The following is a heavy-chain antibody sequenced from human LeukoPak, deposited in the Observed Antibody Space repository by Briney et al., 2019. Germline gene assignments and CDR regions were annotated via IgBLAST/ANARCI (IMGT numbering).Heavy chain of an antibody. J-gene: IGHJ3*02. CDR2: IDHSGRT. V-gene: IGHV4-4*02. D-gene: IGHD1-26*01. CDR1: GGSSSSSNW. Sequence: SETLSLTCAVSGGSSSSSNWWNWVRQPPGKGLEWIGEIDHSGRTNYNPSLKSRVTISVDTSKNQFSLKLSSVTAADTAVYYCASKERAFDIWGQGTMVTVSS. CDR3: ASKERAFDI.